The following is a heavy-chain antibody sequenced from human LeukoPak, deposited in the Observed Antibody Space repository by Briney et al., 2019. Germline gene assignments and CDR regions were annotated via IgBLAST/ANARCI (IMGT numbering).Heavy chain of an antibody. CDR3: ARGGIPTGPYYYFYYMDV. Sequence: GGSLRLSCAASGFTFSRHWMDWVRQAPGKGLEWVANIKEDGSMREYLDSVKGRFTISRDNSRNTLYLQMNSLRGEDAAVYSCARGGIPTGPYYYFYYMDVWGKGTAVTVSS. J-gene: IGHJ6*03. D-gene: IGHD3-10*01. CDR1: GFTFSRHW. CDR2: IKEDGSMR. V-gene: IGHV3-7*04.